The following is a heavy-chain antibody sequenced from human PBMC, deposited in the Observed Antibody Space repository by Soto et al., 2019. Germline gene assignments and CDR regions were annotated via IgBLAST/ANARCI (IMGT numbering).Heavy chain of an antibody. CDR2: MHYTGIS. J-gene: IGHJ6*03. CDR3: ARAPYSSSYYYYYMDV. V-gene: IGHV4-59*02. Sequence: ETLSLTCSFSGDSVTSRYLTWIRQSPEKGLEWIGYMHYTGISHYNPSLKSRLTISVDTSKNQFTLQLSSVTAADTAVYYCARAPYSSSYYYYYMDVWGKGTTVTVSS. CDR1: GDSVTSRY. D-gene: IGHD6-6*01.